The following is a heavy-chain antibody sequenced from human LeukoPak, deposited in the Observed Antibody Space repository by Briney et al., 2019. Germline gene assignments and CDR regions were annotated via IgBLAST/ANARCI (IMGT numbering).Heavy chain of an antibody. CDR2: INPNSGGT. J-gene: IGHJ5*02. D-gene: IGHD2-15*01. CDR1: GYMFTDYY. V-gene: IGHV1-2*02. CDR3: AREGKDCIGGSCFSFWFDP. Sequence: ASVKVYCKASGYMFTDYYIQWVRQAPGQGLEWMGRINPNSGGTSYAQTFKGRVTMTRDTSISTAYMELSRLRSDDTAVFYCAREGKDCIGGSCFSFWFDPWGQGTLVTVS.